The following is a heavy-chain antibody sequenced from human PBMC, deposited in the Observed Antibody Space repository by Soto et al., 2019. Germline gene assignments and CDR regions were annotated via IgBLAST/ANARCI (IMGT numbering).Heavy chain of an antibody. CDR2: IYPADSDT. Sequence: GESLKISCKGSGYSFSIFWIGWVRQMPGKGLEWMGVIYPADSDTRYSPSFEGQVTISADKSFSTVYLQWSSLKASDTAMYYRACWGYDNREYPFPSRARGTLVPVSP. J-gene: IGHJ4*02. D-gene: IGHD5-12*01. V-gene: IGHV5-51*01. CDR3: ACWGYDNREYPFPS. CDR1: GYSFSIFW.